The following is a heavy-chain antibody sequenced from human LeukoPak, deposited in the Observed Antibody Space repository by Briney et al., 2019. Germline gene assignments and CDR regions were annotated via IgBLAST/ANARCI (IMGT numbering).Heavy chain of an antibody. D-gene: IGHD3-10*01. CDR3: ARDKYPRMVRGVIIRTNPNWFDP. CDR2: IYTSGST. CDR1: GGSISSGSYY. V-gene: IGHV4-61*02. Sequence: SETLSLTCTVSGGSISSGSYYWSWIRQPAGKGLEWIGRIYTSGSTNYNPSLKSRVTISVDTSKNQFSLKLSSVTAADTAVYYCARDKYPRMVRGVIIRTNPNWFDPWGQGTLVTVSS. J-gene: IGHJ5*02.